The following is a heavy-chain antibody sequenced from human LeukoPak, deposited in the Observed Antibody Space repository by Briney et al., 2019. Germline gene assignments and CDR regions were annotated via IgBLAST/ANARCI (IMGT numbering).Heavy chain of an antibody. CDR1: GFTFGDYA. J-gene: IGHJ4*02. Sequence: GGSLRLSCTASGFTFGDYAMSWVRQAPGKGLEWVGFIRSKAYGGTTEYAASVKGRFTISRDDSKSIAYLQMNSLKTEDTAVYYCTRELRYDYVWGSYRLFDYWGQGTLVTVSS. CDR3: TRELRYDYVWGSYRLFDY. V-gene: IGHV3-49*04. D-gene: IGHD3-16*02. CDR2: IRSKAYGGTT.